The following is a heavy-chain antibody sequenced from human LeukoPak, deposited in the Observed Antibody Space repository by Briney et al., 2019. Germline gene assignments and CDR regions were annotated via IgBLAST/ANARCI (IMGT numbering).Heavy chain of an antibody. D-gene: IGHD6-13*01. Sequence: PGGSLRLSCAASGFTFSSYGMHWVRQAPGKRLEWVAVIWYDGNNKYYADSVKGRFTISRDNSKNTLYLQMNSLRAEDTAVYYCARDVAKDIAAAWYFDYWGQGTLVTVSS. J-gene: IGHJ4*02. CDR3: ARDVAKDIAAAWYFDY. CDR2: IWYDGNNK. CDR1: GFTFSSYG. V-gene: IGHV3-33*01.